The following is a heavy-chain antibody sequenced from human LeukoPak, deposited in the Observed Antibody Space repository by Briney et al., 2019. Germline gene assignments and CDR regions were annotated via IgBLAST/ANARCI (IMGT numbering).Heavy chain of an antibody. CDR1: GGTFSSYA. D-gene: IGHD3-3*01. CDR3: ARGGSYCDFWSGYTTGFDY. V-gene: IGHV1-69*05. Sequence: ASVTVSCTASGGTFSSYAISWVRQAPGQGLEWMGGIIPIFGTANYAQKLQGSVTMPTDTSTSTAYMELRSLRSDDTAVYYCARGGSYCDFWSGYTTGFDYWGQGTLVTVSS. CDR2: IIPIFGTA. J-gene: IGHJ4*02.